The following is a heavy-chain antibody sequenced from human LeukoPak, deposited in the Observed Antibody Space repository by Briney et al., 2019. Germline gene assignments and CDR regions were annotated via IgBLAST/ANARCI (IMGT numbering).Heavy chain of an antibody. CDR2: VYYSGST. CDR1: GGSISSSYI. Sequence: ASETLSLTCTVSGGSISSSYIWDWIRQPPGKGLEWIGSVYYSGSTAYNPSLKSRVAISVDTSRDQFSLKMNSVTATETAVYYCARRASGSNWFDPWGQGTLVTVSS. CDR3: ARRASGSNWFDP. D-gene: IGHD3-10*01. V-gene: IGHV4-39*01. J-gene: IGHJ5*02.